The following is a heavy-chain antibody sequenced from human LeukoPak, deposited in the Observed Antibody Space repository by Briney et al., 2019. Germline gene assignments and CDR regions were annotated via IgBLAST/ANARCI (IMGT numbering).Heavy chain of an antibody. Sequence: PLETLSLTCAVYGGSFSGYYWSWIRQPPGKGLEWIGEINHSGSTNYNPSLKSRVTISVDTSKNQFSLKLSSVTAADTAVYYCARVGRYGYNLEYFDYWGQGTLVTVSS. D-gene: IGHD5-24*01. CDR2: INHSGST. CDR1: GGSFSGYY. J-gene: IGHJ4*02. V-gene: IGHV4-34*01. CDR3: ARVGRYGYNLEYFDY.